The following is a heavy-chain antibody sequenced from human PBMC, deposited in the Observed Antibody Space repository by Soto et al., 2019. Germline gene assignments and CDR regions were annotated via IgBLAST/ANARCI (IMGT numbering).Heavy chain of an antibody. J-gene: IGHJ6*03. CDR1: GGSFSDYY. CDR3: AGGPYSSSSNYYFYYMDV. D-gene: IGHD6-6*01. V-gene: IGHV4-34*01. CDR2: ITHSGNT. Sequence: SETLSLTCAVYGGSFSDYYWTWIRQPPGKGLEWIGDITHSGNTNYNPSLKSRVTISEDTSKNQFSLKLSSVTAADTAVYYCAGGPYSSSSNYYFYYMDVWGKGTTVTVSS.